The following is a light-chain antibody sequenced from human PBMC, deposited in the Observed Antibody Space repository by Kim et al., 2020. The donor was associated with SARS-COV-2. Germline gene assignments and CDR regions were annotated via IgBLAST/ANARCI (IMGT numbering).Light chain of an antibody. CDR3: QQYNNWSPLT. Sequence: EIVMTQSPATLSVSPGERATLSCRASQSVSSNLAWYQQKPGQAPRLLIYGASTRATGIPARFSGSGSGTEFTFTISSLQSEDFAVYYCQQYNNWSPLTFGGGNKVDIK. CDR2: GAS. CDR1: QSVSSN. V-gene: IGKV3-15*01. J-gene: IGKJ4*01.